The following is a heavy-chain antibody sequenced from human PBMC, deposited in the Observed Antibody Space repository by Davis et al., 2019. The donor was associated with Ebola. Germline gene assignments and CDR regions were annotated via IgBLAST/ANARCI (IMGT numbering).Heavy chain of an antibody. CDR3: ARAGAEAFDI. J-gene: IGHJ3*02. V-gene: IGHV3-30-3*01. CDR1: GFTFSSYW. CDR2: ISYDGSNK. D-gene: IGHD2-8*02. Sequence: PGGSLRLSCAASGFTFSSYWMSWVRQAPGKGLEWVAVISYDGSNKYYADSVKGRFTISRDNSKNTLYLQMNSLRAEDTAVYYCARAGAEAFDIWGQGTMVTVSS.